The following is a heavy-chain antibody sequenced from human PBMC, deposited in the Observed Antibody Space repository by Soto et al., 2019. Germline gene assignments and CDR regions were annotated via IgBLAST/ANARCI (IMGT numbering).Heavy chain of an antibody. V-gene: IGHV5-51*01. D-gene: IGHD3-10*01. J-gene: IGHJ6*02. CDR3: AGGGVRGVITRTRDYYGMDV. CDR1: GYSFTSYW. Sequence: EVQLVQSGAEVKKPGESLKISCKGSGYSFTSYWIGWVRQMPGKGLEWMGIIYPGDSDTRYSPSFQGQVTISADKSISTAYLQWSSLKASDTAMYYCAGGGVRGVITRTRDYYGMDVWGLGTTVTVSS. CDR2: IYPGDSDT.